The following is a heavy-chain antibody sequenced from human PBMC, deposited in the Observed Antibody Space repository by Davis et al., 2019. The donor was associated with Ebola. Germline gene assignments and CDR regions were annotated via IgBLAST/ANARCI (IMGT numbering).Heavy chain of an antibody. V-gene: IGHV3-7*03. J-gene: IGHJ4*02. CDR1: GFTFRSYW. Sequence: GGSLRLSCAASGFTFRSYWMGWVRQAPGKGLEWVANINQDGSEPKYVDSVKGRFTISRDNAKNSLFLQMNNLRAEDTAVYYCARRTSTNWGQGTLVTVSS. CDR2: INQDGSEP. CDR3: ARRTSTN.